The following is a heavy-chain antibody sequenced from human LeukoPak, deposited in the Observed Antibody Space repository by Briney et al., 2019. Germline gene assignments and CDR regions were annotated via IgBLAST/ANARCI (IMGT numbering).Heavy chain of an antibody. V-gene: IGHV3-66*01. CDR1: GFTVSSNY. D-gene: IGHD6-13*01. Sequence: GGSLRFSCAASGFTVSSNYMSWVRQAPGKGLEWVSVIYSGGSTYYADSVKGRFTISRDNSKNTLYLQMNSLRAEDTAVYYCARSIAAAAAGGEYWGQGTLVTVSS. CDR2: IYSGGST. J-gene: IGHJ4*02. CDR3: ARSIAAAAAGGEY.